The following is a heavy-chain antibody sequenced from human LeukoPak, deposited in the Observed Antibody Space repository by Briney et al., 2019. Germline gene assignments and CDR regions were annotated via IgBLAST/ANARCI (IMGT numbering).Heavy chain of an antibody. V-gene: IGHV1-8*03. CDR3: ARGLAYYGSGSFFDY. J-gene: IGHJ4*02. D-gene: IGHD3-10*01. Sequence: ASVKVSCKASGYTFTSYDINWVRQATGQGLEWMGWMNPNSGNPGYAQKFQGRVTITRNTSISTAYMELSSLRSEDTAVYYCARGLAYYGSGSFFDYWGQGTLVTVSS. CDR2: MNPNSGNP. CDR1: GYTFTSYD.